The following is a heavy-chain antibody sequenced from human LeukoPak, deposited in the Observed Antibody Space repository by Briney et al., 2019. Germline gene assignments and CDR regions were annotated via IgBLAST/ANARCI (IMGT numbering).Heavy chain of an antibody. Sequence: SETLSLTCAVYGGSFSGYYWSWIRQPPGKGLEWIGEINHSGSTNYKPSLKSRVTISVDTSKNQFSLKLSSVTAADTAVYYCARVLGHSSSWYYGGSFDIWGQGTMVTVSS. CDR2: INHSGST. CDR1: GGSFSGYY. CDR3: ARVLGHSSSWYYGGSFDI. D-gene: IGHD6-13*01. J-gene: IGHJ3*02. V-gene: IGHV4-34*01.